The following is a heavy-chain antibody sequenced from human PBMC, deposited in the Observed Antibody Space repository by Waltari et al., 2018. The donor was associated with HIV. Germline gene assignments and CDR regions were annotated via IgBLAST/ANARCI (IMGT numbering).Heavy chain of an antibody. J-gene: IGHJ6*02. V-gene: IGHV1-46*01. Sequence: QVQLVQSGAEVKKPGASVKVSCQASGYTFTSYYMTWVPQAPGQGLDWTGIINPSGGSITYAQKFQGRVTMTRDTSTRTVYMEVSSLRSEDTAVYYWARGSHCSSTSCYPHYYYGMDVWGQGTTVTVS. CDR2: INPSGGSI. CDR3: ARGSHCSSTSCYPHYYYGMDV. CDR1: GYTFTSYY. D-gene: IGHD2-2*01.